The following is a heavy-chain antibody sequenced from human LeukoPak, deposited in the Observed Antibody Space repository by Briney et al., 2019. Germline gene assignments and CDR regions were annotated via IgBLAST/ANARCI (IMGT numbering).Heavy chain of an antibody. J-gene: IGHJ4*02. V-gene: IGHV3-30*02. CDR2: IRYDGSNK. Sequence: PGGSLRLSCAASGFAVSSNYMSWVRQAPGKGLEWVAFIRYDGSNKYYADSVKGRFTISRDNSKNTLYLQMNSLRAEDTAVYYCAKELELLHYFDYWGQGTLVTVSS. CDR3: AKELELLHYFDY. CDR1: GFAVSSNY. D-gene: IGHD2-15*01.